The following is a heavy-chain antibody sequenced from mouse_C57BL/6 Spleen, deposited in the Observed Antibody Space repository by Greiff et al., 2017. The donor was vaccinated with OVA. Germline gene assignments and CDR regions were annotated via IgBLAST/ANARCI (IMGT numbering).Heavy chain of an antibody. Sequence: QVQLKQPGAELVMPGASVKLSCKASGYTFTSYWMHWVKQRPGQGLEWIGEIDPSDSYTNYNQKFKGKSTLTVDKSSSTAYMQLSSLTSEDSAVYYCARKGWDGYFDYWGQGTTLTVSS. CDR2: IDPSDSYT. CDR3: ARKGWDGYFDY. J-gene: IGHJ2*01. V-gene: IGHV1-69*01. CDR1: GYTFTSYW. D-gene: IGHD4-1*01.